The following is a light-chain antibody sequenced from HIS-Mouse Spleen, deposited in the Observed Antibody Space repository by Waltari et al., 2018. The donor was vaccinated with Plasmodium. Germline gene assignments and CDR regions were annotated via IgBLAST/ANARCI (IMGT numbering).Light chain of an antibody. CDR1: QSVLYSTNNKNY. J-gene: IGKJ2*01. V-gene: IGKV4-1*01. Sequence: DIVMTQSPDSLAVSLGERATINYKSSQSVLYSTNNKNYLAWYQQKPGQPPKLLIYWASTRESWFPDRLSGSGSGTDFTLTISSLQAEDVAVYYCQQYYSTPYTFGQGTKLEIK. CDR2: WAS. CDR3: QQYYSTPYT.